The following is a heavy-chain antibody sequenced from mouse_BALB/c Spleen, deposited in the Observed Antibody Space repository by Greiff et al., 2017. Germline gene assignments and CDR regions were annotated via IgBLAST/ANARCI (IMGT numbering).Heavy chain of an antibody. CDR3: ARFVGDREDAMDY. CDR1: GYTFTSYW. V-gene: IGHV1-7*01. D-gene: IGHD2-13*01. Sequence: VQLQESGAELAKPGASVKMSCKASGYTFTSYWMHWVKQRPGQGLEWIGYINPSTGYTEYNQKFKDKATLTADKSSSTAYMQLSSLTSEDSAVYYYARFVGDREDAMDYWGQGTSVTVSS. CDR2: INPSTGYT. J-gene: IGHJ4*01.